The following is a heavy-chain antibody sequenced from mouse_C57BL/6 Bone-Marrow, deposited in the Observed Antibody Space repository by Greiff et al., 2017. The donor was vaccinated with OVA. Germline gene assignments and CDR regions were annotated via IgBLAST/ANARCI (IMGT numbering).Heavy chain of an antibody. CDR2: IWTGGGT. CDR3: ARSRSSDEKYYFDY. D-gene: IGHD1-1*01. Sequence: QVQLKESGPGLVAPSQSLSITCTVSGFSFTSYAISWVRQPPGTGLEWIGVIWTGGGTNYNSALKSRLSISKDNSKSQVFLKMNSLQTDDTTRYYCARSRSSDEKYYFDYWGQGTTLTVSS. V-gene: IGHV2-9-1*01. CDR1: GFSFTSYA. J-gene: IGHJ2*01.